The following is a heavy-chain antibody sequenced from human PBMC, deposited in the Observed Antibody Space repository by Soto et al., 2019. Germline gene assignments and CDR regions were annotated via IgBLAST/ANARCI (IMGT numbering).Heavy chain of an antibody. CDR2: TYYRSKWYN. V-gene: IGHV6-1*01. J-gene: IGHJ2*01. CDR1: GDSVSSKTAT. D-gene: IGHD6-19*01. Sequence: QVQLQQSGPGLVKPSQTLSLICAISGDSVSSKTATWNWIRQSPSRGLEWLGRTYYRSKWYNDYAVSVKSRVLITPATSKNQLSLQLNSVTPDDAAVYFCARDGSGFHWYFDLWGRGTLVTVSS. CDR3: ARDGSGFHWYFDL.